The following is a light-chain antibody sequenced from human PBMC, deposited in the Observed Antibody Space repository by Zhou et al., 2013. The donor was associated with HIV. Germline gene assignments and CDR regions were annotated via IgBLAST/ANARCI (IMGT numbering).Light chain of an antibody. J-gene: IGKJ2*01. CDR3: HQYSSRPYT. CDR1: QSISRS. CDR2: GAS. V-gene: IGKV3D-15*01. Sequence: ETVMTQSPATLSVSPGERATLSCRASQSISRSLAWYQLRPGQAPRFLIYGASIRATGIPARFSGSGSGTEFTLTISSMQSEDFAVYYCHQYSSRPYTFGQGTKLEDQT.